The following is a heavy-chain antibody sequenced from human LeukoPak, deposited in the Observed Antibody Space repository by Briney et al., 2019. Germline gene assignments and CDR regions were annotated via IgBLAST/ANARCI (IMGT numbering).Heavy chain of an antibody. CDR3: ARGPPTVDCSSTSCYRRYFDY. CDR1: GGSFSGYY. Sequence: PSETLSLTCAVYGGSFSGYYWSWIRQPPGKGLEWIGEINHSGSTNYNPSLKSRVTISVDTSKNQFSLKLRSVTAADTAVYYCARGPPTVDCSSTSCYRRYFDYWGQGTLVTVSS. V-gene: IGHV4-34*01. D-gene: IGHD2-2*02. J-gene: IGHJ4*02. CDR2: INHSGST.